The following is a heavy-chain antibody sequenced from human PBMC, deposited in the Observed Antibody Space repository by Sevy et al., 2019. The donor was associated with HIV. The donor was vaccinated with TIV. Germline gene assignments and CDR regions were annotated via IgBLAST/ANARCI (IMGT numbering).Heavy chain of an antibody. Sequence: GGSLRLSCIASGFTYNNYWTSWVRQAPGKGLEWVANIKRDGSEKYYVASVKGRFTISRDNAKNSLYLQMNSLRAEDTAVYYCARDCSSATCLWGLDVWGQGTTVTVSS. V-gene: IGHV3-7*03. CDR1: GFTYNNYW. CDR3: ARDCSSATCLWGLDV. D-gene: IGHD2-2*01. CDR2: IKRDGSEK. J-gene: IGHJ6*02.